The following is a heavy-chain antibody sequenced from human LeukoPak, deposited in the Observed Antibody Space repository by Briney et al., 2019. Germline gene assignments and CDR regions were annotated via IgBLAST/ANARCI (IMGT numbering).Heavy chain of an antibody. CDR3: ARGSRVYYYGSGSYYNAAFDI. V-gene: IGHV1-2*02. D-gene: IGHD3-10*01. J-gene: IGHJ3*02. Sequence: GASVKVSCKASGGTFSSYAISWVRQAPGQGLEWMGWINPNSGGTNYAQKFQGRVTMTRDTSISTAYMELSRLRSDDTAVYYCARGSRVYYYGSGSYYNAAFDIWGQGTMVTVSS. CDR2: INPNSGGT. CDR1: GGTFSSYA.